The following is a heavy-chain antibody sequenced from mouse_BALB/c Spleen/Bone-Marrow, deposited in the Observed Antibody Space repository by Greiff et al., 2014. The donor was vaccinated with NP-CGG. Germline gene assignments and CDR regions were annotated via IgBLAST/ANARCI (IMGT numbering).Heavy chain of an antibody. CDR3: ANYYYGYYFDS. CDR1: GFNIKDTY. Sequence: EVQLQQSGAELVKPGASVKLSCTASGFNIKDTYMHWVKQRPEQGLEWIGRIDPANGNTKYDPKFQGKATITADTSSNTAYLQHSSLTSEDTAVYYCANYYYGYYFDSWGQGTTLTVSS. D-gene: IGHD1-1*01. V-gene: IGHV14-3*02. CDR2: IDPANGNT. J-gene: IGHJ2*01.